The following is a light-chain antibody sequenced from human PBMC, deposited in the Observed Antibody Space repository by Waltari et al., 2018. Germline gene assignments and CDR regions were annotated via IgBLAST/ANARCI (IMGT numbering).Light chain of an antibody. CDR1: SSDVGGYNL. J-gene: IGLJ1*01. V-gene: IGLV2-23*02. CDR3: SSYAVSNPYV. Sequence: QSALSQPASVSGSLGQSITISCTGSSSDVGGYNLVSWYQQRPGNAPKLVIYEVTKRSSGVSSRFSGSRPGCTASLTIAGLQADDDADYFCSSYAVSNPYVFGAGTTLTVL. CDR2: EVT.